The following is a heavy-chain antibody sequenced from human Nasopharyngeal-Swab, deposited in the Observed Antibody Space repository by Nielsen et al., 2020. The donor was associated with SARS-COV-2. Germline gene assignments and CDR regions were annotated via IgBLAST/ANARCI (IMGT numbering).Heavy chain of an antibody. V-gene: IGHV3-33*01. CDR1: GFTFSSYG. J-gene: IGHJ6*02. CDR2: IWYDGSNK. CDR3: AREPGIAAAGTNYYYYGMDV. Sequence: GESLKISCAASGFTFSSYGMHWVRQAPGKGLEWVAVIWYDGSNKYYADSVKGRFTISRDNSKNTLYLQMNSLRAEDTAVYYCAREPGIAAAGTNYYYYGMDVWGQGTTVTVSS. D-gene: IGHD6-13*01.